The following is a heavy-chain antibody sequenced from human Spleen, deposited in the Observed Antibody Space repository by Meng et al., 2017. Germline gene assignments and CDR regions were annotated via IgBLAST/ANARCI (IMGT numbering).Heavy chain of an antibody. D-gene: IGHD4-11*01. CDR2: INPGNGNT. Sequence: QIQLVQSGSELKKPGASVKVSCKASGYTFTSFGINWVRQAPGQGLEWMGWINPGNGNTKYSQKFQGRVTITRDTAASTAYMELHSLGYEDTAVYYCARIQSWGQGTLVTVSS. CDR3: ARIQS. V-gene: IGHV1-3*01. J-gene: IGHJ5*02. CDR1: GYTFTSFG.